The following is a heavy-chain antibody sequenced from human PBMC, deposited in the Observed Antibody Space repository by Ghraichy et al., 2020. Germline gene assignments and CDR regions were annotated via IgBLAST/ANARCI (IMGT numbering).Heavy chain of an antibody. V-gene: IGHV3-30*02. CDR1: GFTFITYA. CDR2: IQYDGSSK. CDR3: AKDGGITGTTYGMDV. J-gene: IGHJ6*02. D-gene: IGHD1-20*01. Sequence: GGSLRLSCAASGFTFITYAMHWVRQAPGKGLEWVAFIQYDGSSKYYADSVKGRFTISRDNSNNTLYLQMSSLRPEDTAVYYCAKDGGITGTTYGMDVWGQGTTVTVSS.